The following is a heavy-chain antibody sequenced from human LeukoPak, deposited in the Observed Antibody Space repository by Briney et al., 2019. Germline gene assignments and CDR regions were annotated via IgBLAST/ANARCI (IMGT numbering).Heavy chain of an antibody. V-gene: IGHV4-30-2*01. CDR2: IYHSGST. J-gene: IGHJ4*02. CDR3: ARAPLKKIAAAGTGDY. D-gene: IGHD6-13*01. CDR1: GGSISSGGYY. Sequence: SQTLSLTCTVSGGSISSGGYYWSWIRQPPGKGLEWIGYIYHSGSTYYNPSLKSRVTISVDRSKNQFSLKLSSVTAADTAVYYCARAPLKKIAAAGTGDYWGQGTLVTVSS.